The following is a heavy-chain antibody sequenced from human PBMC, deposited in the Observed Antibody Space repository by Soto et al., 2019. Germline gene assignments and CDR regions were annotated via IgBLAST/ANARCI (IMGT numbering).Heavy chain of an antibody. Sequence: QVQLVESGGGLVKPGGSLRLSCVASGFTSNDYYMSWIRQAPGKGLEWVSYISSSSGYTNYEDSVKGQFTISRDNASSSLSQQMKSMRAEATAVYYCARGGTTVTACWGLGTLVTVS. J-gene: IGHJ4*01. D-gene: IGHD4-17*01. CDR1: GFTSNDYY. V-gene: IGHV3-11*06. CDR3: ARGGTTVTAC. CDR2: ISSSSGYT.